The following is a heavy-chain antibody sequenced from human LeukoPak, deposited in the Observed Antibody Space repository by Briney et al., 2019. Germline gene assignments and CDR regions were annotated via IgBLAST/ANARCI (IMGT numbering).Heavy chain of an antibody. CDR2: MNPNSGNT. CDR1: GYTFTSYD. J-gene: IGHJ4*02. Sequence: GASVKVSCKASGYTFTSYDINWVRQATGQGLEWMGWMNPNSGNTGYAQKFQGRVTITRNTSISTAYMELSSLRSEDTAVYYCARCPPPEPYSSSSEADYWGQGTLVTVSS. D-gene: IGHD6-6*01. CDR3: ARCPPPEPYSSSSEADY. V-gene: IGHV1-8*03.